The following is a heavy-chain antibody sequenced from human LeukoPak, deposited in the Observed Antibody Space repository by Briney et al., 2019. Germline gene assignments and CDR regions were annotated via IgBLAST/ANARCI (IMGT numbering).Heavy chain of an antibody. CDR2: INYDGSNK. CDR1: GFTFSSYG. Sequence: GRSLRLSCAASGFTFSSYGMHWVRQAPGKGLEWVSVINYDGSNKYYADSVKGRFTISRDNSKNMLYLQMSSLRAEDTAVYYCAKPYLAGGAAGTFDSWGQGTLVTVSS. V-gene: IGHV3-33*06. D-gene: IGHD6-13*01. CDR3: AKPYLAGGAAGTFDS. J-gene: IGHJ4*02.